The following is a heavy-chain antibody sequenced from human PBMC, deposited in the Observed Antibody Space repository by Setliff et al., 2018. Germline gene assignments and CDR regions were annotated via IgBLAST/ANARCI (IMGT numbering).Heavy chain of an antibody. V-gene: IGHV4-30-4*08. CDR2: IYHSGRA. J-gene: IGHJ3*01. CDR3: AREVGTSTSSDAFDV. CDR1: GDSISSGDYF. Sequence: LSLTCTVSGDSISSGDYFWSWIRQPPGKGLEWIAYIYHSGRAYYNPSLKSRVTMSVDTSKNQFSLHLTSVTAADTAVYYCAREVGTSTSSDAFDVWGQGMMVTVSS. D-gene: IGHD1-26*01.